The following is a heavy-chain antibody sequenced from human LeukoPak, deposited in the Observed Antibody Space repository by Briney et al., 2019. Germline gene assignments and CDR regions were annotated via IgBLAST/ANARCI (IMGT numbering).Heavy chain of an antibody. V-gene: IGHV3-23*01. CDR1: GFTFSSYA. D-gene: IGHD6-13*01. CDR3: AKVLGIAAAGTVDY. CDR2: ISGSGGST. Sequence: GGSLRLSCAASGFTFSSYAMSWVRQAPGKGLEWVSAISGSGGSTYYADSVKGRFTISRDNSKNTLYLQMNSPRAEDTAVYYCAKVLGIAAAGTVDYWGQGTLVTVSS. J-gene: IGHJ4*02.